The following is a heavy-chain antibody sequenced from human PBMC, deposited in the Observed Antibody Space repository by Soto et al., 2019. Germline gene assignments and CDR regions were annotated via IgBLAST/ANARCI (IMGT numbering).Heavy chain of an antibody. CDR2: ISYSGST. J-gene: IGHJ3*02. CDR3: AGDSTHYYGPGGSPDDAFDN. V-gene: IGHV4-31*03. Sequence: SETLSLTCTVSGGSIGSGVYYWSWNRQHPGKGLEWFGYISYSGSTYYNLSLKSRVTISVDTSKNQFSLSLSSVTAVDMAVYYCAGDSTHYYGPGGSPDDAFDNWGQGTMVTVSS. D-gene: IGHD3-10*01. CDR1: GGSIGSGVYY.